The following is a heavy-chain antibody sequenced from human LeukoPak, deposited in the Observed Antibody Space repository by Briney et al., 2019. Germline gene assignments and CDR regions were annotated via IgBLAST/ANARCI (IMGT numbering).Heavy chain of an antibody. Sequence: KPSETLSLTCAVYGGSFSGYYWSCIRQPPGKGLEWIGEINHSGSTNYNPSLKSRVTISVDTSKNQFSLKLSSVTAADTAVYYCASYGSGSYYVDYWGQGTLVTVSS. J-gene: IGHJ4*02. CDR2: INHSGST. CDR1: GGSFSGYY. D-gene: IGHD3-10*01. V-gene: IGHV4-34*01. CDR3: ASYGSGSYYVDY.